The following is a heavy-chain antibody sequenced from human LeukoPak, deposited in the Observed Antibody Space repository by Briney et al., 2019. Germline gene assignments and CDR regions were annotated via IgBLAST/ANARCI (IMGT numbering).Heavy chain of an antibody. CDR3: AKDNSIVVVIATFDY. J-gene: IGHJ4*02. Sequence: GGSLRLSCAASGFTFSSYAMSWVRQAPGKGLEWVSAISGSGGSTYYADSVKGRFTISRDNSKNTLYLQMNSLRAEDTAVYYCAKDNSIVVVIATFDYWGQGTLVTVSS. V-gene: IGHV3-23*01. D-gene: IGHD2-21*01. CDR2: ISGSGGST. CDR1: GFTFSSYA.